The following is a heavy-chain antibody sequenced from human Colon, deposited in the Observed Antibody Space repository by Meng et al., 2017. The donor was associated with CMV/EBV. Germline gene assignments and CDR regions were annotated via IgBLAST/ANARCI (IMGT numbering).Heavy chain of an antibody. CDR3: AKSIHTTVTTFSCDY. CDR1: GFTFSNYA. J-gene: IGHJ4*02. CDR2: SSSGDTT. D-gene: IGHD4-17*01. Sequence: EVQLLESGGALAQPGGPLRLSGAASGFTFSNYAMSWVRQAPGKGLEWVSTSSSGDTTYYADSVKGRFTISRDNSKNTVHLQMNSLRAEDTAVYYCAKSIHTTVTTFSCDYWGQGTLVTVSS. V-gene: IGHV3-23*01.